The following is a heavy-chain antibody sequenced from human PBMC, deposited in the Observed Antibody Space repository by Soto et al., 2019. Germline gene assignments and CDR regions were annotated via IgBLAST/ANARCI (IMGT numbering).Heavy chain of an antibody. D-gene: IGHD3-3*01. CDR2: ITPMFGTA. CDR1: GGTFSRYA. Sequence: SVKVSCKASGGTFSRYAISWVRQAPGQGLEWMGGITPMFGTANYAQKFQGRVTITADESTSTAYMELSSLRSEDTAVYYCARAQLGRFLEWLFGFDYWGQGTLVTVSS. CDR3: ARAQLGRFLEWLFGFDY. V-gene: IGHV1-69*13. J-gene: IGHJ4*02.